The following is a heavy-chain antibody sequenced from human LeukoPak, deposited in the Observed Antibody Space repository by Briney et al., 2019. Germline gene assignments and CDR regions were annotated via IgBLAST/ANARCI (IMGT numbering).Heavy chain of an antibody. Sequence: GGSLRFSCTASGFTFSYCWINWVRQAPGKLLKRVASIKQDGSEKYYVDSVKGRFTISRDNAKNSLYLQMNNLRAEDTAVYYCLRDRGYSTYDCWGQGTLVTVSS. CDR2: IKQDGSEK. CDR1: GFTFSYCW. J-gene: IGHJ4*02. CDR3: LRDRGYSTYDC. D-gene: IGHD6-13*01. V-gene: IGHV3-7*01.